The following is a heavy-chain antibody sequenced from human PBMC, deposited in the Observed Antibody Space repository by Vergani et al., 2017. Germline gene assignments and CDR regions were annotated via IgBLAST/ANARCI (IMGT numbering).Heavy chain of an antibody. Sequence: EVQLLESGGGLVQPGGSLRLSCEASGFSFPGYAMSWVRQAPGKGLEWVSSVSGSSATPYYADSVKGRFIISRDNSKNTLFLHMNSLRPEDTAVYYCAKVGRSEVAGTFGAFVIWGQGTMVTVSS. CDR3: AKVGRSEVAGTFGAFVI. V-gene: IGHV3-23*01. CDR2: VSGSSATP. CDR1: GFSFPGYA. D-gene: IGHD6-19*01. J-gene: IGHJ3*02.